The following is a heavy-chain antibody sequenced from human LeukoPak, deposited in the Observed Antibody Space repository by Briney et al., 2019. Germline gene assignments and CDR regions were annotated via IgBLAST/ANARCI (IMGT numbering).Heavy chain of an antibody. CDR2: ISSGSNTR. D-gene: IGHD1/OR15-1a*01. Sequence: GGSLRHSCAASGFTLSRYEMSWVRQAPGKGLEWVAYISSGSNTRYYAYSVKGRFTISIDIAKNSLYLLMNSLRAEDTAVYYCARVNNDGVRVEQYFEYWGQG. V-gene: IGHV3-48*03. CDR1: GFTLSRYE. CDR3: ARVNNDGVRVEQYFEY. J-gene: IGHJ4*02.